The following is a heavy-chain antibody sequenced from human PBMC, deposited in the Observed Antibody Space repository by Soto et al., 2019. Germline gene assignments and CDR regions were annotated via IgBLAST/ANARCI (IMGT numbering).Heavy chain of an antibody. V-gene: IGHV5-10-1*01. CDR3: ARLLLSRVDFDP. D-gene: IGHD3-16*02. CDR1: GYSFTIYW. J-gene: IGHJ5*02. Sequence: PGASLKISCKGSGYSFTIYWISWVRQMPGKGLEWMGRIDPSDSYTNYSPSFQGHVTISADKSISTAYLQWSSLKASDTAMYYCARLLLSRVDFDPWGQGTLVTVSS. CDR2: IDPSDSYT.